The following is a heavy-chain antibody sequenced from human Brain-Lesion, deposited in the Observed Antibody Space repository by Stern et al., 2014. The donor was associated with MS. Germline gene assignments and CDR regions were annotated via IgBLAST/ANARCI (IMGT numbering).Heavy chain of an antibody. Sequence: QLVQSGGGLAQPGGSLRLSCSASGLSFSDYWMSWVRQAPGKGLEWVAYIKQDGSEKYYLDSVKGRFTISRDNTKNSLSLQMNSLRAEDTAFYYCARGRDYFGPWGQGTLVTVSS. CDR1: GLSFSDYW. CDR3: ARGRDYFGP. V-gene: IGHV3-7*01. CDR2: IKQDGSEK. J-gene: IGHJ4*02.